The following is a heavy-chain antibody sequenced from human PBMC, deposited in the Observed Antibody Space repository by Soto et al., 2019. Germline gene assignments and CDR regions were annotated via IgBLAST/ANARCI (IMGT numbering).Heavy chain of an antibody. CDR2: VYYTGRT. Sequence: SETLSLTCAVSGGSFKSCSYYRSWVRQPPGKGLEWIGYVYYTGRTSYIPSLKSRLTISAGSSKTKFSLILTSVTGADPAVYCCGRDYDDFDHWCQGFLVTVSS. J-gene: IGHJ4*02. V-gene: IGHV4-61*01. CDR1: GGSFKSCSYY. D-gene: IGHD3-16*01. CDR3: GRDYDDFDH.